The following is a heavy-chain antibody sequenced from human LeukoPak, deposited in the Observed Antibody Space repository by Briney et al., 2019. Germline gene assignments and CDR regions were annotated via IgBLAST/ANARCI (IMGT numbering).Heavy chain of an antibody. Sequence: GGSLRLSCAASGFSLNDYGIHWVRQAPGKGLEWVAIIWPDRRNKYYADSVKGRFTISRDNSENTLYLQMSSLRSEDTGVYYCARDSYSSSWYVGTYYYYGMDVWGQGTTVTVSS. CDR2: IWPDRRNK. J-gene: IGHJ6*02. V-gene: IGHV3-33*01. D-gene: IGHD6-13*01. CDR1: GFSLNDYG. CDR3: ARDSYSSSWYVGTYYYYGMDV.